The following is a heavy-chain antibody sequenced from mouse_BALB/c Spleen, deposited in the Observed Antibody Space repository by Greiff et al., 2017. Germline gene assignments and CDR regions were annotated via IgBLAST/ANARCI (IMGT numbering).Heavy chain of an antibody. J-gene: IGHJ3*01. CDR1: GYTFTSYV. V-gene: IGHV1-14*01. CDR3: ASWFAY. Sequence: VHVKQSGPELVKPGASVKMSCKASGYTFTSYVMHWVKQKPGQGLEWIGYINPYNDGTKYNEKFKGKATLTSDKSSSTAYMELSSLTSEDSAVYYCASWFAYWGQGTLVTVAA. CDR2: INPYNDGT.